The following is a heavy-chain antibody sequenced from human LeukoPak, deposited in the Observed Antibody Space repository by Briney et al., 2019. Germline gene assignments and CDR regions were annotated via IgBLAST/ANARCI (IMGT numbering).Heavy chain of an antibody. D-gene: IGHD3-16*01. Sequence: GGSLRLSCAASGFSFNSDWMDWVRQAPGKGLEWVANIKHDVSEKNYLDSVKGRYTISRDNAQNSLYLQMNGLRVEDTAVYYCTRRLDDWGQGTLVTVSS. CDR2: IKHDVSEK. CDR3: TRRLDD. V-gene: IGHV3-7*01. J-gene: IGHJ4*02. CDR1: GFSFNSDW.